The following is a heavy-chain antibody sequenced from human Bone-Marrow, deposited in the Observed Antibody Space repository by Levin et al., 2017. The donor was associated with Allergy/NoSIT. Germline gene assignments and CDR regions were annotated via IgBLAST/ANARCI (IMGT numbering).Heavy chain of an antibody. V-gene: IGHV4-4*07. CDR1: GGSISSYY. CDR2: IYTSGST. CDR3: AREGYCTGGSCYSVLL. J-gene: IGHJ4*02. D-gene: IGHD2-15*01. Sequence: GSLRLSCTVSGGSISSYYWSWIRQPAGKGLEWIGNIYTSGSTNYHPSLKSRVTMSVDTSKNQVSLRLTSVTAADTAVYYCAREGYCTGGSCYSVLLWGQGTLVTVSS.